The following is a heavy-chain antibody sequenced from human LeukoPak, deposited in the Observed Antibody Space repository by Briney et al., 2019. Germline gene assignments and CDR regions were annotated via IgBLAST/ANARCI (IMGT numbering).Heavy chain of an antibody. CDR2: IYYSGST. V-gene: IGHV4-59*01. Sequence: SETLSLTCTVSGGSLSSYYWSWIRQPPGKGLEWIGYIYYSGSTNYNSSLKSRVTISVDTSKNQFSLKLSSVTAADTAVYYCARDLYGSIYYYYGMEVWGQGTLVTVSS. CDR3: ARDLYGSIYYYYGMEV. J-gene: IGHJ6*02. D-gene: IGHD4-17*01. CDR1: GGSLSSYY.